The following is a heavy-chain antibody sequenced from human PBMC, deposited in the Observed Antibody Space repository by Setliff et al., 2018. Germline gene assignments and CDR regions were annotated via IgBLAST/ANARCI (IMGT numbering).Heavy chain of an antibody. Sequence: SETLSLTCTVSGGSVSSSSYYWGWIRQPPGKGLEWIGSIYYSGSTYYNPSLKSRVTISVDTSKNQFSLKLSSVTAADTAVYYCARTLYDYDILTGPGHYFDYWGQGTLVTVSS. CDR1: GGSVSSSSYY. J-gene: IGHJ4*02. V-gene: IGHV4-39*07. CDR3: ARTLYDYDILTGPGHYFDY. CDR2: IYYSGST. D-gene: IGHD3-9*01.